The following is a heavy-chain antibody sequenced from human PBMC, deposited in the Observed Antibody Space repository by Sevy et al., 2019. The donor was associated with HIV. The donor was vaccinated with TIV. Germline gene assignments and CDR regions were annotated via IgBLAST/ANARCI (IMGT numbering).Heavy chain of an antibody. CDR1: GYSFSSHW. D-gene: IGHD4-17*01. CDR3: ARFPPTVTTGKYDYYGMDV. Sequence: GESLKISCKGSGYSFSSHWIGWVRQMPGRGLEWMGIIYPGDSDIRYSPSFQGQVTLSAATSIDTAYLQWSSLKASDTAVYYCARFPPTVTTGKYDYYGMDVWGQGTTVTVSS. CDR2: IYPGDSDI. J-gene: IGHJ6*02. V-gene: IGHV5-51*01.